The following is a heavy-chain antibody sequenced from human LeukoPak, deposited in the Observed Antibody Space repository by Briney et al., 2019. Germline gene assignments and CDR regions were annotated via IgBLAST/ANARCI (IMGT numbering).Heavy chain of an antibody. Sequence: GGSLRLSCAASGFTFSSYSMNWVRQAPGKGLEWVSSISSSSYIYYADSVKGRFTISRDNSKNTLYLQMNSLRAEDTAVYYCAREGELERGYYMDVWGKGTTVTISS. CDR3: AREGELERGYYMDV. CDR1: GFTFSSYS. V-gene: IGHV3-21*01. J-gene: IGHJ6*03. D-gene: IGHD1-1*01. CDR2: ISSSSYI.